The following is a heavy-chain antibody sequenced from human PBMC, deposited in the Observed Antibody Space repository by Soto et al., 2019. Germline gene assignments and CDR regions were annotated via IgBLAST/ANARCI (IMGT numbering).Heavy chain of an antibody. CDR2: ISGSGGST. CDR3: AKDQGIWSDYGDYEGPAYYFDY. Sequence: GGSLRLSCAASGFTFSSYAMSWVRQAPGKGLEWVSAISGSGGSTYYADSVKGRFTISRDNSKNTLYLQMNSLRAEDTAVYYCAKDQGIWSDYGDYEGPAYYFDYWGQGTLVTVSS. D-gene: IGHD4-17*01. V-gene: IGHV3-23*01. CDR1: GFTFSSYA. J-gene: IGHJ4*02.